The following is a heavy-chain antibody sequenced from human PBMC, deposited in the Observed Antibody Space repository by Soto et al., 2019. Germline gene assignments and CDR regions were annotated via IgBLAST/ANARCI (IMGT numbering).Heavy chain of an antibody. D-gene: IGHD3-22*01. Sequence: GGSLRLSCAASGFSFSDYYMSWIRQAPGKGLEWVSYISSVDNNTNYADSVKGRFTISRDNSKNTLYLQMNSLRAEDTAVYYCAKDPTSYDSSAQFDSWGQGTLVTVSS. CDR2: ISSVDNNT. J-gene: IGHJ4*02. CDR3: AKDPTSYDSSAQFDS. V-gene: IGHV3-11*05. CDR1: GFSFSDYY.